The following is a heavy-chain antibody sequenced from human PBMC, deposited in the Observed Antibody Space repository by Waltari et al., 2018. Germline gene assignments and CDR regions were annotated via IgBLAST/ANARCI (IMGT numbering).Heavy chain of an antibody. CDR3: ARAEAKGPKGSYFDY. J-gene: IGHJ4*02. CDR2: IYYSGST. CDR1: GGSISSYY. V-gene: IGHV4-59*01. Sequence: QVQLQESGPGLVKPSETLSLTCTVSGGSISSYYWSWIRQPAGKGLEWIGYIYYSGSTNYNPSLKSRVTISVDTSKNQFSLKLSSVTAADTAVYYCARAEAKGPKGSYFDYWGQGTLVTVSS.